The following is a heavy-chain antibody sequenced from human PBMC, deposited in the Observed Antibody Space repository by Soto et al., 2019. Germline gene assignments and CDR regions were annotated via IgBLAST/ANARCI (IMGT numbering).Heavy chain of an antibody. CDR3: ARSANDYGDYEDY. V-gene: IGHV1-69*13. D-gene: IGHD4-17*01. J-gene: IGHJ4*02. CDR2: IIPIFGTA. Sequence: ASVKVSCKASGGTFSSYAISWVRQAPGQGLEWMGGIIPIFGTANYAQKFQGRVTITADESTSTAYMELSSLRSEDTAVYYCARSANDYGDYEDYWGQGTLVTVSS. CDR1: GGTFSSYA.